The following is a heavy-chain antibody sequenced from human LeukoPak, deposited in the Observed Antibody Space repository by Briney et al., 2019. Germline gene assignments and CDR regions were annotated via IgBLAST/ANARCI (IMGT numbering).Heavy chain of an antibody. CDR3: AREVLRGSFNYYYYYYGMDV. CDR2: ISSSGGST. Sequence: PGGSLRLSCAASGFTFSSYAMSWVRQAPGKGLEWVSAISSSGGSTYYADSVKGRFTISRDNSKNTLYLQMNSLRAEDTAVYYCAREVLRGSFNYYYYYYGMDVWGQGTTVTVSS. CDR1: GFTFSSYA. J-gene: IGHJ6*02. D-gene: IGHD2-15*01. V-gene: IGHV3-23*01.